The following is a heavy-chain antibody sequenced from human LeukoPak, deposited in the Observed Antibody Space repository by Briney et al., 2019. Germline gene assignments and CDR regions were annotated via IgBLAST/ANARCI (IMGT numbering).Heavy chain of an antibody. V-gene: IGHV3-7*01. CDR2: IRVDGSEK. Sequence: PGGALRLSCVPSGFTFNNYWMSWVRQAPRKGLEWVANIRVDGSEKCELDSVKDPFTNSRDNDKNSLFLQLISLRAHDTAVYFCARLYFPGGNPLSGDNHHGSFGSLGQGTLGHVSP. CDR1: GFTFNNYW. D-gene: IGHD2-21*01. CDR3: ARLYFPGGNPLSGDNHHGSFGS. J-gene: IGHJ4*01.